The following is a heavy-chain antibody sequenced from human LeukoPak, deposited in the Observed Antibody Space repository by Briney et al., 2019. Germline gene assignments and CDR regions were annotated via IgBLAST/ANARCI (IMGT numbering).Heavy chain of an antibody. CDR3: ARDSVSYNWFDP. CDR2: ISSSGSTI. Sequence: GGSLRLSCAASGFTFSDYYVSWIRQAPGKGLEWVSYISSSGSTIYYADSVKGRFTISRDNAKNSLYLQMNSLRAEDTAVYYCARDSVSYNWFDPWGQGTLVTVSS. J-gene: IGHJ5*02. CDR1: GFTFSDYY. D-gene: IGHD5/OR15-5a*01. V-gene: IGHV3-11*01.